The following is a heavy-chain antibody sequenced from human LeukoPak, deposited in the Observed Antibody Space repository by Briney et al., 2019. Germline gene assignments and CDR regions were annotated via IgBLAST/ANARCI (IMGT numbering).Heavy chain of an antibody. J-gene: IGHJ4*02. D-gene: IGHD6-19*01. CDR3: ARDQSIAVAGTDY. CDR2: ISYDGSNK. Sequence: GRSLRLSCAASEFTFSSYAMHWVRQAPGKGLEWVAVISYDGSNKYYADSVKGRFTISRDNSKNTLYLQMNSLRAEDTAVYYCARDQSIAVAGTDYWGQGTLVTVSS. CDR1: EFTFSSYA. V-gene: IGHV3-30*04.